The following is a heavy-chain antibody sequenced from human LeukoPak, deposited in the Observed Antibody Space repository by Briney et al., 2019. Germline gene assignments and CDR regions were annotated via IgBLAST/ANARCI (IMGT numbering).Heavy chain of an antibody. D-gene: IGHD6-19*01. CDR1: GGTFSSHA. J-gene: IGHJ4*02. CDR2: IIPILGIA. V-gene: IGHV1-69*04. Sequence: ASVKVSCKASGGTFSSHAISWVRQAPGQGLEWMGRIIPILGIANYAQKFQGRVTVTADKSTSTAYMELSSLRSEDTAVYYCAREIGTWGIAVAGYYFDYWGQGTLVTVSS. CDR3: AREIGTWGIAVAGYYFDY.